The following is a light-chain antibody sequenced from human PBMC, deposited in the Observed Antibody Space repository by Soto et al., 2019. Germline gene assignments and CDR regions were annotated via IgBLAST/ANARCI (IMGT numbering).Light chain of an antibody. J-gene: IGKJ5*01. CDR3: QQSYNTPIT. CDR1: RTIDNY. Sequence: DIQMTQSPSSLSASLGDRVTITCRASRTIDNYLNWYQQKPGRASELLGYATSILQSGVPSRFTGGGSGTHFTLTIIGLQPEDFATYFCQQSYNTPITFGQGTRLEIK. CDR2: ATS. V-gene: IGKV1-39*01.